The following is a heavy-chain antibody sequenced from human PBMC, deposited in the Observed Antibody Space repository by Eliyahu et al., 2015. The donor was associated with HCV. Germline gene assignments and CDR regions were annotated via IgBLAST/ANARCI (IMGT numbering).Heavy chain of an antibody. D-gene: IGHD1-7*01. CDR3: TTGVELRDMGGY. CDR1: GFXXXNAW. Sequence: EVQLVESGGGLVKPGGSLRLSFAAXGFXXXNAWMSXVRQAPGKGLEWVGRIKSKTDGGTTDYAAPVKGRFTISRDDSKNTLYLQMNSLKTEDTAVYYCTTGVELRDMGGYWGQGTLVTVSS. J-gene: IGHJ4*02. V-gene: IGHV3-15*01. CDR2: IKSKTDGGTT.